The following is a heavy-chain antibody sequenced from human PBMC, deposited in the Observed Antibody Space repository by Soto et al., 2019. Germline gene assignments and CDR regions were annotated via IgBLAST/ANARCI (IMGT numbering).Heavy chain of an antibody. J-gene: IGHJ4*02. D-gene: IGHD3-22*01. V-gene: IGHV4-39*01. CDR1: GDSVTISDYY. CDR2: IHYSGST. CDR3: AAHDSGGYYAEY. Sequence: QLQLQESGPGLVKPSETLSLPCTVSGDSVTISDYYWGWIRQPPGKGLEWIGSIHYSGSTYYNPSHQSRVTISGDTSKKQLSLKLTSVTAADAAVYYCAAHDSGGYYAEYWGQGTLVTVSA.